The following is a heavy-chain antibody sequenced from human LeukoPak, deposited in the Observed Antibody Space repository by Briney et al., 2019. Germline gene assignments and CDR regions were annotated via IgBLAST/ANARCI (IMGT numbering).Heavy chain of an antibody. V-gene: IGHV4-30-4*01. CDR1: GGSISSGDYY. D-gene: IGHD5-24*01. CDR2: IYYSGST. J-gene: IGHJ4*02. CDR3: ARVAAATTNPRFDY. Sequence: SETLSLTCTVSGGSISSGDYYWGWIRQPPGEGLEWIGYIYYSGSTYYNPSLRSRVIISVDTSKNQFSLKLNSVTAADTAVYYCARVAAATTNPRFDYWGQGTLVTVSS.